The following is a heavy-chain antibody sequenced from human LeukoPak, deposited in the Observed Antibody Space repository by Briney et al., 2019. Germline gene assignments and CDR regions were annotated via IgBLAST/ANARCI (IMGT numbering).Heavy chain of an antibody. J-gene: IGHJ4*02. CDR1: GFTFSSYA. Sequence: GGSLRLYCAASGFTFSSYAMHWVRKAPGKGLEWVAVISYDGSNKYYADSVKGRFTISRDNSKNTLYLQMNSLRAEDTAVYYCARGQGKDFDYWGQGTLVTVSS. CDR3: ARGQGKDFDY. V-gene: IGHV3-30-3*01. CDR2: ISYDGSNK. D-gene: IGHD3-10*01.